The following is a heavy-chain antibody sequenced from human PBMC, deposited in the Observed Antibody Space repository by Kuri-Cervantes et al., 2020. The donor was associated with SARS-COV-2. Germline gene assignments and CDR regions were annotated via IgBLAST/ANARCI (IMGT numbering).Heavy chain of an antibody. CDR2: IRYDGSNK. Sequence: LSLTCAASGFIFSSHSMNWVRQAPGKGLEWVAFIRYDGSNKYYADSVKGRFTISRDNAKNSLYLQMNSLRAEDTAVYYCARGGSYYQAFDYWGQGTLVTVSS. CDR1: GFIFSSHS. V-gene: IGHV3-33*08. J-gene: IGHJ4*02. CDR3: ARGGSYYQAFDY. D-gene: IGHD1-26*01.